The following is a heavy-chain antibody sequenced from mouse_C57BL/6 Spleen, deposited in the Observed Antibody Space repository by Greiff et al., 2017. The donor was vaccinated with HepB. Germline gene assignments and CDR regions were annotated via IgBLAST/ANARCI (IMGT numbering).Heavy chain of an antibody. J-gene: IGHJ4*01. Sequence: QVQLQQSGAELVRPGTSVKLSCKASGYTFTSYWMHWVKQRPGQGLEWIGVIDPSDSYTNYNQKFKGKATLTVDPSSSTAYMQLSSLTSEDSAVYYCARREDGYDGYYAMDYWGQGTSVTVSS. CDR1: GYTFTSYW. D-gene: IGHD2-2*01. V-gene: IGHV1-59*01. CDR3: ARREDGYDGYYAMDY. CDR2: IDPSDSYT.